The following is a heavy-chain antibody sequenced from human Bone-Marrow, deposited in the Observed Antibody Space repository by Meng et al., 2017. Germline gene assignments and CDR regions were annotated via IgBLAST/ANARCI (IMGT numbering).Heavy chain of an antibody. V-gene: IGHV3-21*01. CDR1: GFTFSSYS. D-gene: IGHD3-10*01. CDR2: ISSSSYI. J-gene: IGHJ3*02. Sequence: GESLKISCAASGFTFSSYSMNWVRQAPGKGLEWVSSISSSSYIYYADSVKGRFTISRDNAKNSLYLQMNSLRAEDTAVYYCAREGLLWFGELLSSDDDAFDIWGQGTMVTVSS. CDR3: AREGLLWFGELLSSDDDAFDI.